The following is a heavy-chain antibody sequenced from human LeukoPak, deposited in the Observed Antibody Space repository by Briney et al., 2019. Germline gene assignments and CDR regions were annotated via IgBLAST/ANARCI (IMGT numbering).Heavy chain of an antibody. Sequence: ASVKVSCKASGGTFSSYAISWVRQAPGQGLEWMGGIIPIFGTANYAQKFQGSVTITADESTSTAYMELSSLRSEDTAVYYCARASSLEENWFDPWGQGTLVTVSS. CDR3: ARASSLEENWFDP. CDR1: GGTFSSYA. V-gene: IGHV1-69*13. D-gene: IGHD6-6*01. CDR2: IIPIFGTA. J-gene: IGHJ5*02.